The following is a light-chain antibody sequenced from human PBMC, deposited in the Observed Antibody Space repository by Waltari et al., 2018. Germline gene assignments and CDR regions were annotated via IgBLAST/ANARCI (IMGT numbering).Light chain of an antibody. Sequence: DIQMTQSPSTLSASVGDRVTITCRASQSVNNWLAWYQQKPGKAPNLLIYKASTLVSGVPSRFSGSGSGTEFTLTISSLQPDDFGTYHCQQHNTYPWTFGQGTKVEIK. V-gene: IGKV1-5*03. CDR1: QSVNNW. J-gene: IGKJ1*01. CDR2: KAS. CDR3: QQHNTYPWT.